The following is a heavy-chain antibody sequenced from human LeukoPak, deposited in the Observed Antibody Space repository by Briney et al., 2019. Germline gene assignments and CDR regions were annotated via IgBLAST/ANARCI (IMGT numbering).Heavy chain of an antibody. CDR2: IIPIFGTA. D-gene: IGHD6-19*01. V-gene: IGHV1-69*13. CDR1: GGTFSSYA. Sequence: ASVKVSCKASGGTFSSYAISWVRQAPGQGLEWMGGIIPIFGTANYAQKFQGRVTITADESTSTAYMELSSLRSEDTAVYYCASNHENSSGWFHWFDYWGQGTLVTVSS. CDR3: ASNHENSSGWFHWFDY. J-gene: IGHJ5*01.